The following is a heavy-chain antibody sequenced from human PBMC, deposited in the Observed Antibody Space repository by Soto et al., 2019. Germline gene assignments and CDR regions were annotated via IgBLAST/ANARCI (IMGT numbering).Heavy chain of an antibody. V-gene: IGHV3-33*01. J-gene: IGHJ6*02. D-gene: IGHD1-26*01. CDR1: GFTFSSYG. CDR2: IWYDGSNK. Sequence: RLSCAAAGFTFSSYGMHWVRQAPGKGLEWVAVIWYDGSNKYYADSVKGRFTISRDNSKNTLYLQMNSLRAEDTAVYYCARRGSSGTLDYYSYYGMAFWLQGTTVPVSS. CDR3: ARRGSSGTLDYYSYYGMAF.